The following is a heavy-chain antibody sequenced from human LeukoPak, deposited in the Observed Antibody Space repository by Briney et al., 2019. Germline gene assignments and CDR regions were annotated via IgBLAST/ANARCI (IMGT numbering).Heavy chain of an antibody. CDR3: ARGRRYYGSGSTFYFDY. Sequence: SETLSLTCTLSGGSISSGGYYWSWSRQHPGGGLEWIGDIYYSGSTYYNPSLKSRVTISVDTSKNQFSLKLSSVTAADTAVYYCARGRRYYGSGSTFYFDYWGQGTLVTVSS. CDR2: IYYSGST. J-gene: IGHJ4*02. D-gene: IGHD3-10*01. CDR1: GGSISSGGYY. V-gene: IGHV4-31*03.